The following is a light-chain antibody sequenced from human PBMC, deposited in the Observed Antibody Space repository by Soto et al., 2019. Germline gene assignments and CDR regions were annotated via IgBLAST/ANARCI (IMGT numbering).Light chain of an antibody. Sequence: EIVLTQSPGTLSLSPGERATLSCRASQSVSSSRLAWYQQKPGQSPRLLIFDVSRRAAGIPDRFSGSGSGTDFTLTISRLEPEDFAVYYCQQSGASAALTFGGGTKVEIK. V-gene: IGKV3-20*01. CDR1: QSVSSSR. J-gene: IGKJ4*01. CDR2: DVS. CDR3: QQSGASAALT.